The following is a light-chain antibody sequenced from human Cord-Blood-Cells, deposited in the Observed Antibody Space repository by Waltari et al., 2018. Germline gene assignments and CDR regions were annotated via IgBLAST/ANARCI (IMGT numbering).Light chain of an antibody. J-gene: IGLJ3*02. CDR1: SSDVGGYNY. CDR3: SSYTSSSTWV. Sequence: HSALTQPASVSRSPGQPISISCPRTSSDVGGYNYVSWYQQHPGKAPKLMIYEVSKRPSGVSNRFSGSKSGNTASLTISGLQAEDEADYYCSSYTSSSTWVFGGGTKLTVL. V-gene: IGLV2-14*01. CDR2: EVS.